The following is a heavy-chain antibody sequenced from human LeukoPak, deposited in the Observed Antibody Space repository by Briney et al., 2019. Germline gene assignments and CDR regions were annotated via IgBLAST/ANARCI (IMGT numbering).Heavy chain of an antibody. CDR1: GYTFTRYY. CDR2: INPSGGST. V-gene: IGHV1-46*01. CDR3: ARDRYSSSYENYYFED. J-gene: IGHJ4*02. Sequence: ASVKVSCKASGYTFTRYYMHWVRQAPGQGLEWMGIINPSGGSTSYAQKFEGRVTMTRDTSTSTVYMELSSLRSEDTAVYYCARDRYSSSYENYYFEDWGQGTLVTVSS. D-gene: IGHD6-6*01.